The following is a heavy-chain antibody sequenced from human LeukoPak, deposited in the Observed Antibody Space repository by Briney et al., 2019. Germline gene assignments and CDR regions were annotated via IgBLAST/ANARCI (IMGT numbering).Heavy chain of an antibody. Sequence: SETLSLTCTVSDDSVKSRSYYWGWIRQPPGKGLEWIGSIYYSGSIYHNPSLKSRVTISIDTSKNQFSLRLSSVTAADTAVYYCARASFIPAAMGYYYYYYMDVWGKGTTVTVSS. V-gene: IGHV4-39*07. J-gene: IGHJ6*03. D-gene: IGHD2-2*01. CDR1: DDSVKSRSYY. CDR2: IYYSGSI. CDR3: ARASFIPAAMGYYYYYYMDV.